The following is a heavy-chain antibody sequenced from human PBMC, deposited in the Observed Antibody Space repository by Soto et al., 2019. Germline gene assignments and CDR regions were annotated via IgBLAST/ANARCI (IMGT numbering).Heavy chain of an antibody. Sequence: ASVKVSCKASGYTFTSCGISWVRQAPGQGLEWMGWISAYNGNTNYAQKLQGRVTMTTDTSTSTAYMELRSLRSDDTAVYYCARHSSGWYYFDYWGQGTLVTVSS. V-gene: IGHV1-18*04. CDR1: GYTFTSCG. J-gene: IGHJ4*02. CDR2: ISAYNGNT. D-gene: IGHD6-19*01. CDR3: ARHSSGWYYFDY.